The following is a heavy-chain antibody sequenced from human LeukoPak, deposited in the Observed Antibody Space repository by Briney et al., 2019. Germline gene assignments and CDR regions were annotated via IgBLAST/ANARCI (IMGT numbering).Heavy chain of an antibody. D-gene: IGHD2-2*03. CDR3: AGRANGYCSSTSCPVYYYYGMDV. Sequence: GGSLRLSCAASGFTFSSYAMSWVRQAPGKGLEWVSAISGSGGSTYYADSVKGRFTISRDNSKNTLYLQMNSLRAEDTAVYYCAGRANGYCSSTSCPVYYYYGMDVWGQGTTVTVSS. CDR1: GFTFSSYA. V-gene: IGHV3-23*01. CDR2: ISGSGGST. J-gene: IGHJ6*02.